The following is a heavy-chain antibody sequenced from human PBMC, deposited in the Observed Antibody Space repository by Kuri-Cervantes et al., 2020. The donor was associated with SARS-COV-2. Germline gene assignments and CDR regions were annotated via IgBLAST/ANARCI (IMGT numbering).Heavy chain of an antibody. CDR3: AREIYDFWSGSVNSYYYYYMDV. CDR2: IIPILGTE. J-gene: IGHJ6*03. CDR1: GGTFSSYA. V-gene: IGHV1-69*04. D-gene: IGHD3-3*01. Sequence: GGSLRLSCKASGGTFSSYAISWVQQAPGQGLEWMGRIIPILGTENYAQKFQGRVTLTADKSTSTAYMELSSLRSENTAVYYCAREIYDFWSGSVNSYYYYYMDVWGKGTTVTVSS.